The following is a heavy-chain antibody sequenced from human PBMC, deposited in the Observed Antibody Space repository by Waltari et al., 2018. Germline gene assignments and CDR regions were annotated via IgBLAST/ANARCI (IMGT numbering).Heavy chain of an antibody. Sequence: QVQLVESGGGVVQPGKSLRLSCAASGFDFSSYGMHWVRQAPGEGLEWVSFRWYDGDEKYYADSVKGRFTISRDNSKNTVFLQMDSLRVEDTAVYYCARLGDGDYYYYYYYYMDVWGKGTAVTVSS. CDR2: RWYDGDEK. J-gene: IGHJ6*03. CDR1: GFDFSSYG. CDR3: ARLGDGDYYYYYYYYMDV. V-gene: IGHV3-33*01. D-gene: IGHD4-17*01.